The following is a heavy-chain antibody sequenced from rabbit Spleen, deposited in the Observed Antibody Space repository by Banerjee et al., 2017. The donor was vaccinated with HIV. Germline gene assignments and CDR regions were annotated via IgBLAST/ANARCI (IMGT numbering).Heavy chain of an antibody. D-gene: IGHD5-1*01. J-gene: IGHJ4*01. CDR2: NYTGSSGST. CDR3: ARVWDL. Sequence: QQQLEESGGGLVKPEGSLTLTCKASGLDFSSSDLICWVRQAPGKGLEWIGCNYTGSSGSTYYANLAKGRFTISKTSSTTVTLQMTILTAADTATYFCARVWDLWGPGTLVPVS. CDR1: GLDFSSSDL. V-gene: IGHV1S45*01.